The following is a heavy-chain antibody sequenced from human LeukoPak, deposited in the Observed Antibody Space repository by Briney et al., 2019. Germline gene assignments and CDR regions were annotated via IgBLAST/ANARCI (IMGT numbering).Heavy chain of an antibody. CDR2: TNHIGNT. CDR1: GGSLSDNY. D-gene: IGHD3-16*02. Sequence: PSETLSLTCAVSGGSLSDNYWTWIRQPPGKGLEWIGDTNHIGNTDYNPSLKGRVTISVDTSENHLSLRLGSVTAADTALYFCARGRALSRYPPVALDVWGPGTTVTVS. V-gene: IGHV4-34*01. J-gene: IGHJ6*02. CDR3: ARGRALSRYPPVALDV.